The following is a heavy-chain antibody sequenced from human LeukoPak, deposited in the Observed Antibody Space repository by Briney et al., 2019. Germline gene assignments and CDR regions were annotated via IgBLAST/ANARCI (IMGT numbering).Heavy chain of an antibody. J-gene: IGHJ4*02. CDR3: ARDPRGDYDPRLDY. D-gene: IGHD4-17*01. CDR2: ISSSGSTI. Sequence: GGSLRLSCAASGFTLSDYYMSWIRQAPGKGLEWVSYISSSGSTIYYADSVKGRFTISRDNAKNSLYLQMNSLRAEDTAVYYCARDPRGDYDPRLDYWGQGTLVTVSS. CDR1: GFTLSDYY. V-gene: IGHV3-11*01.